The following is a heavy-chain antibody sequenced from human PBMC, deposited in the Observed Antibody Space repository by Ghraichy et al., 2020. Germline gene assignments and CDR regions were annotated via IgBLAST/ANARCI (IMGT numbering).Heavy chain of an antibody. D-gene: IGHD3-22*01. V-gene: IGHV4-34*01. Sequence: SETLSLTCAVYGGSFSGYYWSWIRQPPGKGLEWIGEINHSGSTNYNPSLKSRVTISVDTSKNQFSLKLSSVTAADTAVYYCARGPDYYDSSGQEIDYWGQGTLVTVSS. CDR2: INHSGST. CDR1: GGSFSGYY. CDR3: ARGPDYYDSSGQEIDY. J-gene: IGHJ4*02.